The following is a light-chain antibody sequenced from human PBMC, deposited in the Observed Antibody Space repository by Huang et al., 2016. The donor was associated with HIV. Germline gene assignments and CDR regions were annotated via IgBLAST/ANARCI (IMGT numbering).Light chain of an antibody. CDR1: QSVSTD. J-gene: IGKJ1*01. Sequence: EIVMTQSPATLSVSPGERATLSCRASQSVSTDLAWYQQKTGQSPRLLIYGSSTRATGIPARFSGSGSGTEFTLTISSLQSGDFAVYYCQQYSNWPQTFGQGTKVEIK. CDR3: QQYSNWPQT. V-gene: IGKV3-15*01. CDR2: GSS.